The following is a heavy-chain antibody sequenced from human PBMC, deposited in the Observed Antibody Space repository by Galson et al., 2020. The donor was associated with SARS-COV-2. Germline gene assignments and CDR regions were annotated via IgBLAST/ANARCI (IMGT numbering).Heavy chain of an antibody. CDR2: IYTSGST. D-gene: IGHD6-19*01. Sequence: SETLSLTCTVSGGSISSGSYYWSWIRQPAGKGLEWIGRIYTSGSTNYNPSLQSRVTISIDTSKNQFSLELTSVTAADTAVYFCAYGVVAGTGYCSQGILVTVSS. CDR1: GGSISSGSYY. V-gene: IGHV4-61*02. CDR3: AYGVVAGTGY. J-gene: IGHJ4*02.